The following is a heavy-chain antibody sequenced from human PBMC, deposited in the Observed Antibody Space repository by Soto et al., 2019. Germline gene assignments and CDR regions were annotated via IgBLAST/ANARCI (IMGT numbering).Heavy chain of an antibody. CDR1: GGPFSSYA. CDR3: ARDRQWNFDY. CDR2: IIPIFGTA. D-gene: IGHD2-8*01. V-gene: IGHV1-69*01. J-gene: IGHJ4*02. Sequence: GASVTVSCKGSGGPFSSYAISWVRQAPGQGLEWMGGIIPIFGTANYAQKFQGRVTITSDESTSTAYMELSRLRSEDTAVYYCARDRQWNFDYWGQGTLVTGSS.